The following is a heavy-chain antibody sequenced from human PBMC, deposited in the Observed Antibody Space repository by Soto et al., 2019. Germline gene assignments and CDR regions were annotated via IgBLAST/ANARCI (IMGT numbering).Heavy chain of an antibody. V-gene: IGHV1-18*01. D-gene: IGHD3-22*01. CDR2: ISAYNGNT. CDR3: ARCGRLEGDSSGYYIHYYYGMDV. J-gene: IGHJ6*02. CDR1: GYTFTSYG. Sequence: ASVKVSCKASGYTFTSYGISWVRQAPGQGLEWMGWISAYNGNTNYAQKLQGRVTMTTDTSTSTAYMELRSLRSDDTAVYYCARCGRLEGDSSGYYIHYYYGMDVWGQGTTVTVSS.